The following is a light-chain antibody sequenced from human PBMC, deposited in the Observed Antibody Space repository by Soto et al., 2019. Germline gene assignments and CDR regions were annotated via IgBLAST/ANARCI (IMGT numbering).Light chain of an antibody. Sequence: EVVLTQSPVTLSLSPGERATLSCRASRSVNNFVAWYQQKPGQAPSRLISDASNRATGIPDRFSGSGSGTDFTLTITSLEPEDFAVYYSHQRAVWPPTFGGGTTVEIK. CDR1: RSVNNF. J-gene: IGKJ4*01. CDR3: HQRAVWPPT. V-gene: IGKV3-11*01. CDR2: DAS.